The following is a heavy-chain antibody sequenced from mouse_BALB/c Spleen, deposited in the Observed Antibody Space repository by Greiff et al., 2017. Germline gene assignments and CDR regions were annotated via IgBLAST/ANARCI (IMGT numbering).Heavy chain of an antibody. Sequence: VKLVESGAVLAKPGASVKMSCKASGYTFTSYWMHWVKQRPGQGLEWIGYINPSTGYTEYNQKFKDKATLTADKSSSTAYMQLSSLTSEDSAVYYCAREKAMDYWGQGTSVTVSS. V-gene: IGHV1-7*01. CDR1: GYTFTSYW. J-gene: IGHJ4*01. CDR3: AREKAMDY. CDR2: INPSTGYT.